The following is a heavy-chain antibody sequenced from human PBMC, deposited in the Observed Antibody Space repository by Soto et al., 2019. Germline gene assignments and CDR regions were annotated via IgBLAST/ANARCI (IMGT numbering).Heavy chain of an antibody. J-gene: IGHJ4*02. Sequence: GGSLRLSCSASGFTFSSYAMHWVRQAPGKGLEYVSTISSNGGSTYYADSVKGRFTISRDNSKNTLYLQMSSLRAEDTAVYYCVKVPHISHVIAARAPKVFDYWGQGTLVTVSS. CDR2: ISSNGGST. D-gene: IGHD6-6*01. V-gene: IGHV3-64D*08. CDR1: GFTFSSYA. CDR3: VKVPHISHVIAARAPKVFDY.